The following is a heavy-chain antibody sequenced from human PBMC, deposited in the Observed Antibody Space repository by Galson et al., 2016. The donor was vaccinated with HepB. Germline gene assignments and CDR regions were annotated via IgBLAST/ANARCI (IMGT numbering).Heavy chain of an antibody. V-gene: IGHV3-66*02. D-gene: IGHD5-12*01. J-gene: IGHJ4*02. CDR2: IYSGGGT. CDR3: AREDSRGYSGYDFNYFDY. CDR1: GLIVSSNY. Sequence: SLRLSCAASGLIVSSNYVSWVRQAPGKGLEWVSVIYSGGGTYYANSVKGRFTISRDRSTNTLYLQMNSLRVEDTAVYFCAREDSRGYSGYDFNYFDYWGRGTLVTVSS.